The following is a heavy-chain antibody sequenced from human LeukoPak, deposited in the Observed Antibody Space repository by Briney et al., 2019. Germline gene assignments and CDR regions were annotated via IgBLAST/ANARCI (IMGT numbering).Heavy chain of an antibody. J-gene: IGHJ4*02. D-gene: IGHD5-24*01. CDR2: ISGTGGSV. V-gene: IGHV3-23*01. Sequence: GGSLRLSCAASGFTLNSYAMNWVRQAPGKGLEWVSSISGTGGSVYYAVSVKGRFTISRDNSKNTLYLQMNSLRAEDTAVYYCAKQDGYNVDYYFDYWGQGTLVTVSS. CDR3: AKQDGYNVDYYFDY. CDR1: GFTLNSYA.